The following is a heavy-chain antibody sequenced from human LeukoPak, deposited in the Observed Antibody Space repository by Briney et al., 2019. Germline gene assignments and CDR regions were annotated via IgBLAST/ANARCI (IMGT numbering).Heavy chain of an antibody. Sequence: GGSLRLSCAAAAFTFSSYAMSWVRQAPGKGLEWVSGISGTGGNTYYADSVKGRFTISRDNSKNTLYLQMDNLRAEDTAVYYCARSKSYSSGWTDFDCWGQGTLVTVSS. CDR1: AFTFSSYA. CDR2: ISGTGGNT. J-gene: IGHJ4*02. V-gene: IGHV3-23*01. CDR3: ARSKSYSSGWTDFDC. D-gene: IGHD6-19*01.